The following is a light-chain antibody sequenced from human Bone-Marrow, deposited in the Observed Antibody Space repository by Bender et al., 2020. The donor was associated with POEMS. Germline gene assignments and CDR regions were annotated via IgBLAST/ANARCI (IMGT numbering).Light chain of an antibody. CDR3: QSFDTSLSGWV. V-gene: IGLV2-14*02. CDR2: EVH. J-gene: IGLJ3*02. CDR1: SNDVGKYNL. Sequence: QSALTQPASLSGSPGQSITISCTGTSNDVGKYNLVSWYQQFPGKAPKLLIYEVHQRPSGVPDRFSGSKSGTSVSLAITGLQAEDEADYYCQSFDTSLSGWVFGAGTKLTV.